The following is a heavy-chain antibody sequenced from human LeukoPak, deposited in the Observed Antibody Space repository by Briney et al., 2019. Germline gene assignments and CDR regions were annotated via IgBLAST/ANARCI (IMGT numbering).Heavy chain of an antibody. V-gene: IGHV3-7*03. CDR2: IKEDGSDK. D-gene: IGHD2-15*01. CDR3: ARVMGYCSGGSCYPFDY. J-gene: IGHJ4*02. CDR1: GVTLCSYL. Sequence: GGAPRRSSVASGVTLCSYLGRLGRHSPPEGGGWGGHIKEDGSDKYYVDSVKGRFTISRDNAKNSLYLQMNSLRAEDTAVYSCARVMGYCSGGSCYPFDYWGQGTLVTVSS.